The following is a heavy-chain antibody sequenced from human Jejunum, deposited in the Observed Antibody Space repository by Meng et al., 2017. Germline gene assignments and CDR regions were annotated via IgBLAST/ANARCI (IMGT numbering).Heavy chain of an antibody. CDR2: ISAYTGKT. V-gene: IGHV1-18*01. J-gene: IGHJ4*02. D-gene: IGHD2-2*01. Sequence: QVELVQSGAEVKKPGASMKVSCKAAGYPFDRFGVSWIRQAPGQGLEWVGWISAYTGKTDYAQKFQGRVLMTAETSTTTVYMELTSLTSDDTAVYYCARDKYAYALGYFDYWGQGTLVTVSS. CDR3: ARDKYAYALGYFDY. CDR1: GYPFDRFG.